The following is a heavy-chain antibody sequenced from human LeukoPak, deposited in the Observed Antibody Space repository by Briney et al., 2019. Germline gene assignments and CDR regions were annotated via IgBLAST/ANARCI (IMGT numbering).Heavy chain of an antibody. J-gene: IGHJ4*02. CDR1: GGSISSYY. V-gene: IGHV4-59*01. CDR2: IYYSGST. CDR3: ARSFSDRYYFEL. D-gene: IGHD1-14*01. Sequence: SETLSLTCTVSGGSISSYYWSWIRQPPGKGLEWIGYIYYSGSTNYNPSLKSRVTISVDTSKNQFSLKLSSVTAADTAVYYCARSFSDRYYFELWGQGALVTVSS.